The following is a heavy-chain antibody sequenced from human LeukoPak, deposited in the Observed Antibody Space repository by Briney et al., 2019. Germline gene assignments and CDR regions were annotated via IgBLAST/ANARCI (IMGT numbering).Heavy chain of an antibody. J-gene: IGHJ6*02. CDR2: INHSGST. CDR1: GGSFSGYY. D-gene: IGHD3-22*01. CDR3: ARMVNYYGYGMDV. V-gene: IGHV4-34*01. Sequence: ASETLSLTCAVYGGSFSGYYWSWIRQPPGKGLEWIGEINHSGSTNYNPSPKSRVTISVDTSKNQFSLKLSSVTAADTAVYYCARMVNYYGYGMDVWGQGTTVTVSS.